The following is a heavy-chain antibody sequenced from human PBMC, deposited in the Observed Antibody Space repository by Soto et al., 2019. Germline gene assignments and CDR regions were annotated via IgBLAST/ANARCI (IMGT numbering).Heavy chain of an antibody. V-gene: IGHV3-23*01. CDR2: ISASGGSST. D-gene: IGHD3-22*01. CDR3: AKVMYYYDTSVYYYFEY. J-gene: IGHJ4*02. CDR1: GFTFSSYA. Sequence: PGGPLRLSCAASGFTFSSYAMGWVRQAPGKGLEWVSTISASGGSSTYYADSVKGRFTISRDNSKNTLYLQMNSLRAEDTAVYYCAKVMYYYDTSVYYYFEYWGQGTQVTVSS.